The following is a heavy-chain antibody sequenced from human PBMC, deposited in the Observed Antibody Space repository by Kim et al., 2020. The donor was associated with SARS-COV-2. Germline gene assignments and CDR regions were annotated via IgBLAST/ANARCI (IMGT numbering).Heavy chain of an antibody. J-gene: IGHJ3*02. CDR2: IRSKANSYAT. D-gene: IGHD1-26*01. Sequence: GGSLRLSCAASRFTFSDSAMHWVRQAYGKGLEWVGRIRSKANSYATVYAASVKGRFTISRDDSKNTAYLQMNSLKTEDTAVYYCARGPPYTESYWDAFDIWGQGTKVTVSS. V-gene: IGHV3-73*01. CDR3: ARGPPYTESYWDAFDI. CDR1: RFTFSDSA.